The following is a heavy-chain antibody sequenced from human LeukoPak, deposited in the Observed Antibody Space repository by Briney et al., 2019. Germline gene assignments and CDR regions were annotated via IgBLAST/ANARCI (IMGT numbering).Heavy chain of an antibody. CDR1: GFTFSNYW. CDR2: ISGSGGST. CDR3: AKLVYYDSSSWY. D-gene: IGHD3-22*01. V-gene: IGHV3-23*01. J-gene: IGHJ4*02. Sequence: GGSLRLSCAASGFTFSNYWMSWVRQAPGKGLEWVSAISGSGGSTYYADSVKGRFTISRDNSKNTLYLQMNSLRAEDTAVYYCAKLVYYDSSSWYWGQGTLVTVSS.